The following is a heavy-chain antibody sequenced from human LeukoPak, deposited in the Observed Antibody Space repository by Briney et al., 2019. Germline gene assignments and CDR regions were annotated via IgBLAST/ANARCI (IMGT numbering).Heavy chain of an antibody. Sequence: ASVKVSCKASGGTFSGYAISWVRQAPGQGLEWMGGIIPIFGTANYAQKFQGRVTITADESTSTAYMELSSLRSEDTAVYYCARDSYGSGYFMADDAFDIWGQGTMVTVSS. CDR2: IIPIFGTA. CDR3: ARDSYGSGYFMADDAFDI. CDR1: GGTFSGYA. D-gene: IGHD3-22*01. V-gene: IGHV1-69*13. J-gene: IGHJ3*02.